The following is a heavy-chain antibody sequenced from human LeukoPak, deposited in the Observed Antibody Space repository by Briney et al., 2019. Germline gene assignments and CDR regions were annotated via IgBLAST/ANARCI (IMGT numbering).Heavy chain of an antibody. J-gene: IGHJ4*02. D-gene: IGHD4-17*01. CDR3: ARDMGYGDYVWDY. V-gene: IGHV1-69*13. CDR1: GGTFSSYA. CDR2: IIPIFGTA. Sequence: SVKVSCKASGGTFSSYAISWVRQAPGQGLEWMGGIIPIFGTANYAQRFQGRVTITADESTSTAYMELSSLRSEDTAVYYCARDMGYGDYVWDYWGQGTLVTVSS.